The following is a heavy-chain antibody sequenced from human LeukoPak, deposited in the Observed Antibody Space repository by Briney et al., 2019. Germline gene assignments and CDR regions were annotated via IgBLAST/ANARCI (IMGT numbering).Heavy chain of an antibody. J-gene: IGHJ6*02. CDR3: ARGLGWGRYCSSTSCYRAPYYYYGMDV. CDR1: GGSISNYY. V-gene: IGHV4-59*12. CDR2: IYYSGST. D-gene: IGHD2-2*01. Sequence: SETLSLTCIVSGGSISNYYWTWIRQPPGKGLEWIGYIYYSGSTNYNPSLKSRVTISVDTSKNQFSLKLTSVTAADTAVYYCARGLGWGRYCSSTSCYRAPYYYYGMDVWGQGTTVTVSS.